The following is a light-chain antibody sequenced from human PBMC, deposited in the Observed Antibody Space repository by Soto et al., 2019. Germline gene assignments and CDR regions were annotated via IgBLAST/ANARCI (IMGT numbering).Light chain of an antibody. Sequence: QSALTQPASVSGSPGQSITISCTGTSSDVGGYNYVSWYQQHPRKAPKLMIYDVSNRPSGVSNRFSGSKSGNTASLTISGLQAEDEADYYCSSYTSGSTVVFGGGTKLTV. J-gene: IGLJ2*01. CDR2: DVS. V-gene: IGLV2-14*01. CDR1: SSDVGGYNY. CDR3: SSYTSGSTVV.